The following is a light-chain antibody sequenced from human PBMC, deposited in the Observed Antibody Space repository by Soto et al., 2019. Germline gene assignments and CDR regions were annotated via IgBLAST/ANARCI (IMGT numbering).Light chain of an antibody. V-gene: IGKV1-5*01. CDR3: QHYNSYSEA. CDR2: DAS. Sequence: DIQMPKSHSTLSASVGARLAITGRASQSISSWLAWYQQKPGKAPKLLIYDASSLESGVPSRFSGSGSGTEFTLTISSLQPDEFATYYCQHYNSYSEAFGQGTKVDIK. CDR1: QSISSW. J-gene: IGKJ1*01.